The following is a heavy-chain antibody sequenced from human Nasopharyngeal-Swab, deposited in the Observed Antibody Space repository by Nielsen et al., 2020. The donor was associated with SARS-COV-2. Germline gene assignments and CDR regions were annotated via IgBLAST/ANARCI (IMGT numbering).Heavy chain of an antibody. Sequence: GSLRLSCAASGFTVSSNYMSWVRQAPGKGLEWVSVIYSGGSTYYADSVKGRFTISRDNSKNTLYLQMNSLRAEDTALYYCARDRGGVYYYYGMDVWGQGTTVTVSS. J-gene: IGHJ6*02. CDR3: ARDRGGVYYYYGMDV. CDR1: GFTVSSNY. CDR2: IYSGGST. D-gene: IGHD3-10*01. V-gene: IGHV3-53*01.